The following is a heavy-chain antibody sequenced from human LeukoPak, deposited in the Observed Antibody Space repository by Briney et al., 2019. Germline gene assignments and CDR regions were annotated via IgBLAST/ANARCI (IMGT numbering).Heavy chain of an antibody. CDR3: ATDHCTRTNCYEDYYHGMDV. J-gene: IGHJ6*02. V-gene: IGHV4-34*01. CDR1: GGSFSGYY. CDR2: INHSGST. Sequence: SETLSLTCAVYGGSFSGYYWSWIRQPPGKGLEWIGEINHSGSTNYNPSLKSRVTISVDTSKNQFSLKLSSVTAADTAVYYCATDHCTRTNCYEDYYHGMDVWGQGTTVTVSS. D-gene: IGHD2-2*01.